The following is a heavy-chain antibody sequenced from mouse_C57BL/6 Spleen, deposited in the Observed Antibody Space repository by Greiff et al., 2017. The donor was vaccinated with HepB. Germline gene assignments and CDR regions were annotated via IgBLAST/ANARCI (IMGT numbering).Heavy chain of an antibody. V-gene: IGHV2-9-1*01. J-gene: IGHJ1*03. CDR1: GFSLTSYA. D-gene: IGHD2-1*01. CDR2: IWTGGGT. CDR3: ARNYYGNAEYFDV. Sequence: VKVVESGPGLVAPSQSLSITCTVSGFSLTSYAISWVRQPPGKGLEWLGVIWTGGGTNYNSALKSRLSISKDNSKSQVFLKMNSLQTDDTARYYCARNYYGNAEYFDVWGTGTTVTVSS.